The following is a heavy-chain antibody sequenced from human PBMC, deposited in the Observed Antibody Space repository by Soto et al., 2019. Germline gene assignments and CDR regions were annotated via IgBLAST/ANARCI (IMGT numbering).Heavy chain of an antibody. V-gene: IGHV1-69*06. J-gene: IGHJ4*02. Sequence: SVKVSCKASGGTFSTFGVSWVRQAPGQGLEWMGGFIPMFDTAHYPPKFQGRLTITADKSTGTVYVELASLTSQDTAVYYCARVNGGNFEGWFDYWGQGTPVTVSS. CDR3: ARVNGGNFEGWFDY. CDR2: FIPMFDTA. D-gene: IGHD2-21*02. CDR1: GGTFSTFG.